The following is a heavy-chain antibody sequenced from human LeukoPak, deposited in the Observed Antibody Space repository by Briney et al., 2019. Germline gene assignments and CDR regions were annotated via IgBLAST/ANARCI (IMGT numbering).Heavy chain of an antibody. CDR1: GFTFSIYG. V-gene: IGHV3-30*03. CDR3: ARDYFCSSTSCSATGAFDI. CDR2: VSYDGSNE. Sequence: GGSLRLSCAASGFTFSIYGMHWVRQAPGKGLEWVAVVSYDGSNEYYADSVKGRFTISRDNSKNTLYLQMNSLRPEDAAVYYCARDYFCSSTSCSATGAFDIWGQGTMVTVSS. D-gene: IGHD2-2*01. J-gene: IGHJ3*02.